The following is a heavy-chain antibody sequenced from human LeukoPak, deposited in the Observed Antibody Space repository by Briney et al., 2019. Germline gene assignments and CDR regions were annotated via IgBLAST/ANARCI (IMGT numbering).Heavy chain of an antibody. CDR3: ARANGSGWTPLHWFDP. CDR1: GGSFSGYY. D-gene: IGHD6-19*01. CDR2: INHSGST. J-gene: IGHJ5*02. Sequence: SETLSLTCAVYGGSFSGYYWSWIRQPPGKGLEWIGEINHSGSTNYSPSLKSRVTISVDTSKNQFSLKLSSVTAADTAVYYCARANGSGWTPLHWFDPWGQGTLVTVSS. V-gene: IGHV4-34*01.